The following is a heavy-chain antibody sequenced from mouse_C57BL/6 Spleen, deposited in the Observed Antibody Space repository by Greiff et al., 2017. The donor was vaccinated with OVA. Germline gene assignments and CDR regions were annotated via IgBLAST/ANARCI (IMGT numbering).Heavy chain of an antibody. CDR3: ARRKRITTGVAVYWYFDV. CDR2: IDPSDSYT. CDR1: GYTFTSYW. J-gene: IGHJ1*03. Sequence: QVQLQQSGAELVMPGASVKLSCKASGYTFTSYWMHWVKQRPGQGLEWIGDIDPSDSYTNYNRKFKGKSTLTVDKSSSTAYMQLSSLTSEDSAVYYCARRKRITTGVAVYWYFDVWGTGTTVTVAA. V-gene: IGHV1-69*01. D-gene: IGHD1-1*01.